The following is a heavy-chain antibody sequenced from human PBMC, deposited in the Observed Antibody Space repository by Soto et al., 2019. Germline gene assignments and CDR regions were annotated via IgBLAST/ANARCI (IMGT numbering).Heavy chain of an antibody. V-gene: IGHV1-2*02. D-gene: IGHD3-22*01. CDR1: GYTFTGYY. J-gene: IGHJ5*02. Sequence: QVQVVQSGAEVKKPGASVKVSCKASGYTFTGYYMHWVRQAPGQGLEWMGWIIPNNGGTKYAQKFQDRVTTTRATSISTAYMELSTLRSDETAVYYCARGTFDSSGDYFAGWFGPWGQGTLVTVAS. CDR2: IIPNNGGT. CDR3: ARGTFDSSGDYFAGWFGP.